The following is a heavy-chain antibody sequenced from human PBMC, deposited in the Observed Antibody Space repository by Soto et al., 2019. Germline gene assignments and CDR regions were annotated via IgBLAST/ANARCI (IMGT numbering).Heavy chain of an antibody. D-gene: IGHD6-19*01. CDR3: ARMYSSGSGWF. J-gene: IGHJ5*01. CDR1: GYSITAGGYY. CDR2: FYSSGSI. Sequence: SETLSLTCFVSGYSITAGGYYWSWIRHHPGKGLEWIGSFYSSGSIIYNPSLRSRVSISGDTSSNQFSMSLTSVTAADTARYYCARMYSSGSGWF. V-gene: IGHV4-31*03.